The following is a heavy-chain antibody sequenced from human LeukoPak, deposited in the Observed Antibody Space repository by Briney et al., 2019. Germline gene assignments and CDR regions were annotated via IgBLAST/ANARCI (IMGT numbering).Heavy chain of an antibody. Sequence: PGGSLRLSCAASGFTFSSYSMNWVRQAPGKGLEWVSSISSSSSYIYYAGSVKGRFTISRDNDKNSLYLQMNSLRAEDTAVYYCARDGQQLPFDYWGQGTLVTVSS. D-gene: IGHD6-13*01. J-gene: IGHJ4*02. CDR3: ARDGQQLPFDY. CDR2: ISSSSSYI. CDR1: GFTFSSYS. V-gene: IGHV3-21*01.